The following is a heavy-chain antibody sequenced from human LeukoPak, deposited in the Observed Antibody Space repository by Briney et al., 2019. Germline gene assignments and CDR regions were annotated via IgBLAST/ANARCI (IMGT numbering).Heavy chain of an antibody. J-gene: IGHJ4*02. CDR1: GFSFDDYG. CDR3: ARRSYGYFFDY. D-gene: IGHD5-18*01. CDR2: INWNGGST. Sequence: GGSLRLSCAASGFSFDDYGMSWVRQAPGKGLEWVSGINWNGGSTGYADSVKGRFTISRDNAKNSLYLQMNSLRAEDTALYHCARRSYGYFFDYWGQGTLVTVSS. V-gene: IGHV3-20*01.